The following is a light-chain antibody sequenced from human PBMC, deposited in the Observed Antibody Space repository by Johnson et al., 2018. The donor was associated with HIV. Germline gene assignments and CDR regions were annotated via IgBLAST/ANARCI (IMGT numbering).Light chain of an antibody. Sequence: QSVLTQPPSVSAAPGQKVTISCSGSSSDMGNNFVSWFRQLPLRAPKVLIYDNNERPSGIPDRFSGSKSDASATLAITGLQTGDEADYYCGTWDNSLTAYVFGTGTKVTVL. CDR2: DNN. CDR3: GTWDNSLTAYV. J-gene: IGLJ1*01. V-gene: IGLV1-51*01. CDR1: SSDMGNNF.